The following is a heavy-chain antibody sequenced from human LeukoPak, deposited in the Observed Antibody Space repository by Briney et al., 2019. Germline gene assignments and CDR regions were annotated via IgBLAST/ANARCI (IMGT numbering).Heavy chain of an antibody. V-gene: IGHV4-59*01. Sequence: SETLSLTCTDSGGSINNYYWSWMRQPPGKGLEWIGYIHYTGSTKYNPSLQSRVTISVDTSKNQISLKLSSVTAADTAVYFCARYRSSALDYWGQGALVTVSS. J-gene: IGHJ4*02. D-gene: IGHD6-19*01. CDR3: ARYRSSALDY. CDR2: IHYTGST. CDR1: GGSINNYY.